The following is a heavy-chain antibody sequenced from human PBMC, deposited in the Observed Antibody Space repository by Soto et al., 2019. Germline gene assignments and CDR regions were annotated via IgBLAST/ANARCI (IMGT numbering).Heavy chain of an antibody. Sequence: PSETLSLTCTVSGGSISSYYWSWIRQPPGKGLEWIGYIYYSGSTNYNPSLKSRVTISVDTSKNQFSLKLSSVTAADTAVYYCASFGSGTRYWLDPWGQGTLVTVSS. CDR2: IYYSGST. CDR3: ASFGSGTRYWLDP. J-gene: IGHJ5*02. V-gene: IGHV4-59*01. CDR1: GGSISSYY. D-gene: IGHD3-10*01.